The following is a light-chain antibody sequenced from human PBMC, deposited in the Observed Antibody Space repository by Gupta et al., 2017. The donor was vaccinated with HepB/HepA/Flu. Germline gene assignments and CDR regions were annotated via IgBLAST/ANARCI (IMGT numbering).Light chain of an antibody. CDR2: KAS. CDR3: HRTDNFSVT. CDR1: QSISHR. Sequence: DIQMTQSPSTLSASVGDRVTITCRASQSISHRLAWYQEKPGKAPKLLIYKASSLESGVPSRFSGSGSGTEFTLTISSLQPDDFATYYCHRTDNFSVTFGRGTXVDIK. J-gene: IGKJ4*01. V-gene: IGKV1-5*03.